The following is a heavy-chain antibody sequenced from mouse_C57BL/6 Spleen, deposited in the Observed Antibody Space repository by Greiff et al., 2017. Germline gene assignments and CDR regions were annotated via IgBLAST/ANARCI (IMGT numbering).Heavy chain of an antibody. CDR3: ARGNWDLNY. D-gene: IGHD4-1*01. V-gene: IGHV5-17*01. CDR2: ISSGSSTI. J-gene: IGHJ4*01. CDR1: GFTFSDYG. Sequence: EVKLMESGGGLVKPGGSLKLSCAASGFTFSDYGMHWVRQAPEKGLEWVAYISSGSSTIYYADTVKGRFTISRDNAKNTLFLQMTSLRSEDTAMCYCARGNWDLNYWGQGTSVTVSS.